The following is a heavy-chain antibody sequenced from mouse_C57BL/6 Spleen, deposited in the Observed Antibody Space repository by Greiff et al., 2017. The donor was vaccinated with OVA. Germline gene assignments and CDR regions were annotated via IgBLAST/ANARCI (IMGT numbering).Heavy chain of an antibody. CDR2: IYPGDGDT. J-gene: IGHJ3*01. CDR1: GYAFSSSW. Sequence: QSGPELVKPGASVKISCKASGYAFSSSWMNWVKQRPGKGLEWIGRIYPGDGDTNYNGKFKGKATLTADKSSSTAYMQLSSLTSEDSAVYFCARQSGAWFAYWGQGTLVTVSA. CDR3: ARQSGAWFAY. V-gene: IGHV1-82*01.